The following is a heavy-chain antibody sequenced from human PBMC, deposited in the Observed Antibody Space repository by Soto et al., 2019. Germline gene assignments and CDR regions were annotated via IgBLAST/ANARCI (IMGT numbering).Heavy chain of an antibody. J-gene: IGHJ6*02. V-gene: IGHV4-31*03. D-gene: IGHD6-13*01. Sequence: SETLSLTCTVSGGSISSGGFYWSWIRQHPGKGLEWIGYIYYSGSTYYNPSLKSRVTISVDTSKNQFSLKLSSVTAADTAVYYCARGPDSSNYYYYGMDVWGQGTTVTVSS. CDR1: GGSISSGGFY. CDR3: ARGPDSSNYYYYGMDV. CDR2: IYYSGST.